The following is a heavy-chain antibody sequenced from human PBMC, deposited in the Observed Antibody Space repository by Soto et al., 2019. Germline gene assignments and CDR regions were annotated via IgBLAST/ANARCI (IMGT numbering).Heavy chain of an antibody. J-gene: IGHJ4*02. Sequence: TLSLTCTVCGGSMRNYFWTRIRQPPGKGLEWIGYIHYSGTTSFFPSYNPSLRSRVTISEDTSKNQFSLKLLSVTTADTAVYFCAAGEASSRNLAPYYLDFWGQGTLVTVSS. CDR3: AAGEASSRNLAPYYLDF. D-gene: IGHD6-13*01. V-gene: IGHV4-59*01. CDR2: IHYSGTT. CDR1: GGSMRNYF.